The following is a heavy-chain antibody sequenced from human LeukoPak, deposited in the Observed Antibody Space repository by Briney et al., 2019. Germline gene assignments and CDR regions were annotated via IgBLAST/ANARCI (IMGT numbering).Heavy chain of an antibody. V-gene: IGHV4-61*02. CDR3: ARGSIAAAVDYFDY. CDR2: IYSSGST. CDR1: GGSISSGSYC. J-gene: IGHJ4*02. Sequence: SQTLSFTCTVSGGSISSGSYCWSWIRQPAGKGLEWIGRIYSSGSTNYNPSLKSRVTISVDTSKNQFSLNLRSVTAADTAVYYCARGSIAAAVDYFDYWGQGTLVTVSS. D-gene: IGHD6-13*01.